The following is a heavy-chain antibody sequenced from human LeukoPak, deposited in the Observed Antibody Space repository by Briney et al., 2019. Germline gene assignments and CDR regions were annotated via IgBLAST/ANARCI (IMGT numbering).Heavy chain of an antibody. Sequence: ASVKVSCKASGYTFTSYAMNWVRQAPGQGLEWRGWINTNTGNTKYAQSFTGGVVFSLDTSVSTAYLQISSLRAEDTAVYYCARSPKCQLLYFCFDHWGQGTLVTVSS. D-gene: IGHD2-2*02. CDR2: INTNTGNT. CDR1: GYTFTSYA. V-gene: IGHV7-4-1*02. CDR3: ARSPKCQLLYFCFDH. J-gene: IGHJ5*02.